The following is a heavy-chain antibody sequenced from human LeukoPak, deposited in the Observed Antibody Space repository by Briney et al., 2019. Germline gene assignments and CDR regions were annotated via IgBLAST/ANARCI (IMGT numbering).Heavy chain of an antibody. Sequence: GGSLRLSCAASGFTVSSNYMSWVRQAPGKGLEWVSVIYSGGSTYYADSVKGRFTISRDNSKNTLYLQMNSLRAEDTAVYYCAKSPGYYDSSGYYFVYWGQGTLVTVSS. CDR3: AKSPGYYDSSGYYFVY. CDR1: GFTVSSNY. V-gene: IGHV3-53*01. CDR2: IYSGGST. J-gene: IGHJ4*02. D-gene: IGHD3-22*01.